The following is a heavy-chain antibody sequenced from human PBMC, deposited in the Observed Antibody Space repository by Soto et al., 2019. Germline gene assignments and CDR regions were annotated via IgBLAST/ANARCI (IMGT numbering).Heavy chain of an antibody. Sequence: SVKGRFTISRDNSKNTLFLQLNSLRAEDTAVYFCASVRTPSMFTFGGVLANWGQGTLVTVSS. V-gene: IGHV3-30*01. D-gene: IGHD3-16*01. CDR3: ASVRTPSMFTFGGVLAN. J-gene: IGHJ4*02.